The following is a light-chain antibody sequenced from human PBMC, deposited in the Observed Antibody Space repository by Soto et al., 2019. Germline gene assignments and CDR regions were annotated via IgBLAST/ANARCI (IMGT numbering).Light chain of an antibody. CDR1: QGISSF. CDR3: QQFKSYVS. Sequence: IQLTQSPSSLSASVGERVTITCRASQGISSFLAWYQQEPGKAPKLLISGATTLQSGVPSRFSGSGSGTNFTHTISSLQPEDFATYYCQQFKSYVSFGQGTRLEIK. V-gene: IGKV1-9*01. CDR2: GAT. J-gene: IGKJ5*01.